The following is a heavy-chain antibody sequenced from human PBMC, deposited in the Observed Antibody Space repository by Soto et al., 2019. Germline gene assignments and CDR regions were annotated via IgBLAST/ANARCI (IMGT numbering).Heavy chain of an antibody. J-gene: IGHJ4*02. CDR2: ISYDGSNK. D-gene: IGHD1-26*01. CDR1: GFTFSSYG. CDR3: AKDWGITKWELAQRGPDD. Sequence: PGGSLILSCAASGFTFSSYGMHWVLQAPGKGLEWVAVISYDGSNKYYADSVKGRFTISRDNSKNTLYLQMNSLRAEDTAAYYCAKDWGITKWELAQRGPDDWGQGTLVTVSS. V-gene: IGHV3-30*18.